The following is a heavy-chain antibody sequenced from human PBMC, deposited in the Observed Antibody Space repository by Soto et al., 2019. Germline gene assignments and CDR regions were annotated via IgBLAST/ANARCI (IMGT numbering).Heavy chain of an antibody. CDR3: AKERGRNRNFAMDV. Sequence: GGSLRLSCVVSGLTFSDYGLHWVRQAPGKGLDWVAAISYDGSFVYYADSVRGRFTISRDNSRNTLDLQMNTLRHEDTAVYYCAKERGRNRNFAMDVWGQGTSVTVSS. V-gene: IGHV3-30*18. D-gene: IGHD1-1*01. CDR2: ISYDGSFV. CDR1: GLTFSDYG. J-gene: IGHJ6*02.